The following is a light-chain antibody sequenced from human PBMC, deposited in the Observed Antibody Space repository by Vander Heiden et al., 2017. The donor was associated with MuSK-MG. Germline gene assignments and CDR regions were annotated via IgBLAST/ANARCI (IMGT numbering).Light chain of an antibody. CDR2: DAS. CDR1: QAISRY. J-gene: IGKJ2*01. CDR3: QQYNNLPYT. V-gene: IGKV1-33*01. Sequence: DIQMTQSPSSLSASVGDRVTITCQASQAISRYLNWYQQKPGKAPKLLIYDASNLETGVPSRFSGSGYGTDFALTISSLQPEDIATYYCQQYNNLPYTFGQGTKLEIK.